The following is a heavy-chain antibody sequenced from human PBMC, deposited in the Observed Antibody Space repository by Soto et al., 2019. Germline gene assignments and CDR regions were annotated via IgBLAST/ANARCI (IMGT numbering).Heavy chain of an antibody. CDR3: ARSIGL. J-gene: IGHJ4*02. CDR1: GGSVSSGRYY. Sequence: QVQLQESGPGLVKPSESLSLTCTVSGGSVSSGRYYWSWILQPPGKGLEWIGYIYYSGSTNYNPSLKSRVTISVDTSKNQFSRKLSSVTAADTALYYCARSIGLWGQGTLVTVSS. V-gene: IGHV4-61*01. CDR2: IYYSGST.